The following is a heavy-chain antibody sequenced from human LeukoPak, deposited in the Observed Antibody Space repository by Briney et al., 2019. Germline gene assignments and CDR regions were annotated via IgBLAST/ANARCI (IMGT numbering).Heavy chain of an antibody. V-gene: IGHV3-23*01. D-gene: IGHD3-10*01. Sequence: GGSLRLSCAASGFTFSSYAMSWVRQAPGKGLEWVSAISGSGGSTYYADSVKGRFTISRDNSKNTLYLQMNSLRAEDTAVYYCAKVRSDGSGSYYLFDYWGQGTLVTVSS. CDR3: AKVRSDGSGSYYLFDY. CDR1: GFTFSSYA. J-gene: IGHJ4*02. CDR2: ISGSGGST.